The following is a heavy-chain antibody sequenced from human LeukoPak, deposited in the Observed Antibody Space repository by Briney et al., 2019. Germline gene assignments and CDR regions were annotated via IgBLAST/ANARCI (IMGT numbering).Heavy chain of an antibody. CDR1: GGSISSSSYY. D-gene: IGHD5-18*01. V-gene: IGHV4-39*07. J-gene: IGHJ4*02. CDR2: IYYSGST. Sequence: SETLSLTCTVSGGSISSSSYYWGWIRQPPGKGLEGIGSIYYSGSTYYNPSLKSRVTISVDTSKNQFSLKLSSVTAADTAVYYCARDTAMVQNFDYWGQGTLVTVSS. CDR3: ARDTAMVQNFDY.